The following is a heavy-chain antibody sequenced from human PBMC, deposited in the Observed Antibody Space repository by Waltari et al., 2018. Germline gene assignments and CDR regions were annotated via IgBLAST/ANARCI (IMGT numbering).Heavy chain of an antibody. J-gene: IGHJ6*02. CDR2: INPNSGGT. CDR3: ARGSGNSAAPSGVYGMDV. D-gene: IGHD6-13*01. Sequence: QVQLVQSGAEVKKPGAAVKVSCKASGYTFTGYYMHWVRRAPGQGLEWMGWINPNSGGTNYAQKFQGWVTMTRDTSISTAYMELSRLRSDDTAVYYCARGSGNSAAPSGVYGMDVWGQGTTVTVSS. CDR1: GYTFTGYY. V-gene: IGHV1-2*04.